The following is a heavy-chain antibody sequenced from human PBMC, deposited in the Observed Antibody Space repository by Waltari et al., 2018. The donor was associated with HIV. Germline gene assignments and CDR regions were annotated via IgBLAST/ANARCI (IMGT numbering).Heavy chain of an antibody. CDR2: IYHSGST. CDR3: ARGGGDDTPAYYYDSSGYGGPYYFDY. V-gene: IGHV4-38-2*01. J-gene: IGHJ4*02. Sequence: QVQLQESGPGLVKPSETLSLTCAVSGYSISSGYYWGWIRQPPGKGLEWIGSIYHSGSTYYNPSLKSRVTISVDTSKNQFSLKLSSVTAADTAVYYCARGGGDDTPAYYYDSSGYGGPYYFDYWGQGTLVTVSS. D-gene: IGHD3-22*01. CDR1: GYSISSGYY.